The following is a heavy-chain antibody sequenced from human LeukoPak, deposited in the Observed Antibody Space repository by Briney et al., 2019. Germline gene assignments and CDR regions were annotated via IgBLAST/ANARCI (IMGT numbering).Heavy chain of an antibody. J-gene: IGHJ4*02. D-gene: IGHD4-23*01. CDR3: ARGLVSYYGY. Sequence: SETLSLTCAVYGGSFGGYYWSWIRQPPGKGLEWIGEINHSGSTNYNPSLKSRVTISVDTPKNQFSLKLSSVTAADTAVYYCARGLVSYYGYWGQGTLVTVSS. V-gene: IGHV4-34*01. CDR1: GGSFGGYY. CDR2: INHSGST.